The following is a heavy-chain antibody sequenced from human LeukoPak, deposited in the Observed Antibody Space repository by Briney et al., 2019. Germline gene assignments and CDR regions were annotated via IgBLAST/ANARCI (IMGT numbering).Heavy chain of an antibody. CDR2: ISFDGSQK. Sequence: GGSLRLSCEVSGFSVGGYALHWVRQAPGKGLEWVAVISFDGSQKYYADSVKGRFTISRDTFKNTLFLQMDSLSGEDTGSYYCARSDRGDYNFDYWGQGTLVTVSS. J-gene: IGHJ4*02. CDR3: ARSDRGDYNFDY. V-gene: IGHV3-30*04. CDR1: GFSVGGYA. D-gene: IGHD4-17*01.